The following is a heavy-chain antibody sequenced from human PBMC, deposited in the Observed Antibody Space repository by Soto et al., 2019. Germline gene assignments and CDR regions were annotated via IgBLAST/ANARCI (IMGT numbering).Heavy chain of an antibody. Sequence: EVQLLESGGGLVQPGGSLRLSCAASGFTVSSYAMSWVRQAPGKGLEWVSVISGSGSTYSADSVKGRFTISRDSSKNTVYLQMNSLRAEATAVYYCAKALRFTFTTGYYMDVRGRGTTVTVSS. D-gene: IGHD3-16*01. CDR2: ISGSGST. CDR3: AKALRFTFTTGYYMDV. J-gene: IGHJ6*03. CDR1: GFTVSSYA. V-gene: IGHV3-23*01.